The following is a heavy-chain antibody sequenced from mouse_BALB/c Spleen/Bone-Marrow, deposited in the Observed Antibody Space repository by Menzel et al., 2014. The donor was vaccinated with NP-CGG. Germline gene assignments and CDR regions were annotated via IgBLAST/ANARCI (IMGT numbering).Heavy chain of an antibody. CDR2: IVPANGNT. CDR1: GFNIEDTY. CDR3: ASYDYGYYFDY. J-gene: IGHJ2*01. V-gene: IGHV14-3*02. D-gene: IGHD2-4*01. Sequence: VQLQQSGAELVKPGASVKLSCTTSGFNIEDTYMHWVKLRPEQGLEWIGRIVPANGNTKYAPKFQGKATIAADTSSNTAYLQLSSLTSEDTAVYFCASYDYGYYFDYWGQGTTLTVSS.